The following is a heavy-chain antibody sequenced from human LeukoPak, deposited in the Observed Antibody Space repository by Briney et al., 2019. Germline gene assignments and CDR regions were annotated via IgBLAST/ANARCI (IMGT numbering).Heavy chain of an antibody. CDR1: GFTFSDYY. V-gene: IGHV3-23*01. Sequence: GGSLRLSCAASGFTFSDYYMSWIRQAPGKGLEWVSAISGSGGRTHYADSVKGRFTISRDNSKNTLYLQMNSLRAEDTAVYNCAKGDFYGSGRDYYYYIDVWGKGTTVTISS. CDR2: ISGSGGRT. D-gene: IGHD3-10*01. J-gene: IGHJ6*03. CDR3: AKGDFYGSGRDYYYYIDV.